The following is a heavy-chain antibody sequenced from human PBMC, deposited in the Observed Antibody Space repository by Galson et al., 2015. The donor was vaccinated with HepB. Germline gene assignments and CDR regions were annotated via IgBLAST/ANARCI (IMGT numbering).Heavy chain of an antibody. CDR2: IIPIFGTA. CDR3: ARDPLTGTTLDDVGYYYYYMDG. D-gene: IGHD1-20*01. Sequence: SVKVSCMASGGTFSNYAITCVRQAPGQGLEWMGGIIPIFGTANSAQKFQARVTITADESTSTAYMELSSLRSEDTAVYYCARDPLTGTTLDDVGYYYYYMDGWGKGTTVTVSS. CDR1: GGTFSNYA. J-gene: IGHJ6*03. V-gene: IGHV1-69*13.